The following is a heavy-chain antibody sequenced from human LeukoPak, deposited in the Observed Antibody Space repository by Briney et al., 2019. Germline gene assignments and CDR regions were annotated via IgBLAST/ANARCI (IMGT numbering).Heavy chain of an antibody. CDR3: ARGGGSSWYGDFDY. CDR2: IYYSGST. Sequence: SETLSLTCTVSGGSISSSSYYWGWIRQPPGKGLEWIGSIYYSGSTYYNPSLKSRVTISVDTSKNQFSLKLSSVTAADTAVYYCARGGGSSWYGDFDYWGQGTLVTVSS. J-gene: IGHJ4*02. V-gene: IGHV4-39*01. D-gene: IGHD6-13*01. CDR1: GGSISSSSYY.